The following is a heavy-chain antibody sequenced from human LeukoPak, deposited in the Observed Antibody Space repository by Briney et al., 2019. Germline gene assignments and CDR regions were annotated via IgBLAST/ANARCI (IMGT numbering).Heavy chain of an antibody. CDR3: VKDFSAGLTGTPFDY. Sequence: SLRLSCAASGFTFSSYAMSWVRQAPGKGLEWVSGITWISSDVDYADSVKGRFTISRDNAKSSLYLQMDRLRAEDTALYYCVKDFSAGLTGTPFDYWGQGTLVTVSS. J-gene: IGHJ4*02. D-gene: IGHD3-9*01. CDR1: GFTFSSYA. V-gene: IGHV3-9*01. CDR2: ITWISSDV.